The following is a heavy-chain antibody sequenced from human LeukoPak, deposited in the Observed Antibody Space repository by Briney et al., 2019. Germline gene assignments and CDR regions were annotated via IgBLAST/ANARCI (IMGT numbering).Heavy chain of an antibody. V-gene: IGHV4-38-2*02. D-gene: IGHD5-24*01. Sequence: SSETLSLTCTVYGYSISSGYYWGWIRQPPGKGLEWIGSIYYSGSTYYNPSLKSRVTISVDTSKNQFSLKLSSVTAADTAVYYCARARWLQYFGYWGQGTLVTVSS. CDR3: ARARWLQYFGY. J-gene: IGHJ4*02. CDR2: IYYSGST. CDR1: GYSISSGYY.